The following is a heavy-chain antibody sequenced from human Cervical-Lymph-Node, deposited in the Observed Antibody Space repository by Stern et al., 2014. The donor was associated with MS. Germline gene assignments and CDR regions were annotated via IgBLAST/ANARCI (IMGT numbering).Heavy chain of an antibody. CDR3: ARGYCTNGVCYRFDDY. CDR2: ISSSSSFI. V-gene: IGHV3-21*01. D-gene: IGHD2-8*01. CDR1: GFTFSTYS. J-gene: IGHJ4*02. Sequence: EVQLVESGGGLVKPGGSLRLSCAASGFTFSTYSMNWVRQAPGRGLEWVSSISSSSSFIYYADSVKGRFTISRDNAKNALYLQMNSLRAEDTAVYYCARGYCTNGVCYRFDDYWGQGTLVTVSS.